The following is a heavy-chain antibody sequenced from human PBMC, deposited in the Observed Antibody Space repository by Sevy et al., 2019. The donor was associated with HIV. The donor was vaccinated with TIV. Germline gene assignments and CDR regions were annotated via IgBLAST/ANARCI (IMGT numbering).Heavy chain of an antibody. D-gene: IGHD5-18*01. V-gene: IGHV3-7*01. CDR1: GFTFSDSW. J-gene: IGHJ4*02. CDR2: INEDGSRL. CDR3: GRDRGYSALDY. Sequence: GGSLRLSCVASGFTFSDSWMTWVRQAPGKGLERIAFINEDGSRLGYVDSVRGRFTISRVNTKNSLYLQMNSLRAEDTAVYFCGRDRGYSALDYWGQGTLVTVSS.